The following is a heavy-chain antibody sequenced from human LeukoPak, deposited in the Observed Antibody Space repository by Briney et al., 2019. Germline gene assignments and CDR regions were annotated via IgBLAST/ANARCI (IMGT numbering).Heavy chain of an antibody. CDR2: IYYSGST. V-gene: IGHV4-39*01. Sequence: SETLSLTCTVSGGSISSSSYYWGWIRRPPGKGLGWIGSIYYSGSTYYNPSLKSRVTISVDTSKNQFSLKLSSVTAADTAVYYCARHPLPGYFDYWGQGTLVTVSS. CDR1: GGSISSSSYY. CDR3: ARHPLPGYFDY. J-gene: IGHJ4*02. D-gene: IGHD1-14*01.